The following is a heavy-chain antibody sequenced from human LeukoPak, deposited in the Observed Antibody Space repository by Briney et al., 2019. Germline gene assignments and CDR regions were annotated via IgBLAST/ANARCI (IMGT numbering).Heavy chain of an antibody. D-gene: IGHD4-17*01. CDR1: DYSISSGYY. CDR2: IYHSGST. V-gene: IGHV4-38-2*02. J-gene: IGHJ4*02. Sequence: SETLSLTCTVSDYSISSGYYWGWIRQPPGKGLEWIGSIYHSGSTYYNPSLKSRVTISVDTSKNQFSLKLSSVTAADTAVYYCARYDGDFNYWGQGTLVTVSS. CDR3: ARYDGDFNY.